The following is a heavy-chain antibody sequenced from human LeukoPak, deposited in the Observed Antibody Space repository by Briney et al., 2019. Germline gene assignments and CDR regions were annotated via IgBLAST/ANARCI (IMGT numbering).Heavy chain of an antibody. Sequence: ASVKVSCKASGYTFTSYDINWVRQATGQGLEWMGWMNPNSGNTGYAQKFQGRVTMTRNTSISTAYMELSSLRSEDTAVYYCARASPLYYYYGMDVWGQGTTVTVSS. CDR3: ARASPLYYYYGMDV. D-gene: IGHD6-6*01. CDR2: MNPNSGNT. CDR1: GYTFTSYD. J-gene: IGHJ6*02. V-gene: IGHV1-8*01.